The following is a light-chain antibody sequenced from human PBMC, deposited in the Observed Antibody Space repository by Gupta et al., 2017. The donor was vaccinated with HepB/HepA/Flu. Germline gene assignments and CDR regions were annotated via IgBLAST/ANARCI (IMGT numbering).Light chain of an antibody. CDR1: NIGTKG. CDR3: QVRDSSNDFEV. Sequence: SYVVTQPPSVSGAPGQTASITCGGNNIGTKGVHWYHQTPGPAPVLVIYNESGRPSGIPERFSGSNYGSTATVTTIWVEAGDEADYYCQVRDSSNDFEVFGGGTKLTVL. V-gene: IGLV3-21*04. CDR2: NES. J-gene: IGLJ2*01.